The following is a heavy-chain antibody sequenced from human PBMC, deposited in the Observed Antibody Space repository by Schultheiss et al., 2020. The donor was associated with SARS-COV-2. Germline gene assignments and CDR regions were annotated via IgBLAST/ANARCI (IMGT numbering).Heavy chain of an antibody. J-gene: IGHJ4*02. V-gene: IGHV3-30*04. CDR1: GFTFSSYA. CDR2: ISYDGSNK. Sequence: GESLKISCAASGFTFSSYAMHWVRQAPGKGLEWVAVISYDGSNKYYADSVKGRFTISRDNSKNTLYLQMNSLRAEDTALYYCAKDISGYTYKYYFDYWGQGTLVTVSS. CDR3: AKDISGYTYKYYFDY. D-gene: IGHD1-14*01.